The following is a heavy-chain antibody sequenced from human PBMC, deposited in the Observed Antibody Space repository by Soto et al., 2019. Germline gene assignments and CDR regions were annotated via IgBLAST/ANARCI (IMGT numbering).Heavy chain of an antibody. CDR2: ISYDGSNK. CDR3: ARVGRIGAVYLITLNLGMDV. J-gene: IGHJ6*02. CDR1: GFTFSSYA. Sequence: GGSLRLSCAASGFTFSSYAMHWVRQAPGKGLEWVAVISYDGSNKYYADSVKGRFTISRDNSKNTLYLQMNSLRAEDTAVYYCARVGRIGAVYLITLNLGMDVWGQGTTVTVSS. D-gene: IGHD3-10*01. V-gene: IGHV3-30-3*01.